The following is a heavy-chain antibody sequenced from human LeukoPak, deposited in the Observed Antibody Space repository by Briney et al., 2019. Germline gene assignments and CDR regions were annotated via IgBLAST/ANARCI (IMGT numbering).Heavy chain of an antibody. Sequence: GGSLRLSCAASGFSFTTYWMGWVRQAPGKGLEWVANINQDGTEKYYVDSVRGRLTISRDNAKNSLYLQMHSLRVEDTAVYYCAKLAKYFYGSETYYFFEHWGQGTPVTASS. J-gene: IGHJ4*02. D-gene: IGHD3-10*01. CDR1: GFSFTTYW. CDR3: AKLAKYFYGSETYYFFEH. V-gene: IGHV3-7*01. CDR2: INQDGTEK.